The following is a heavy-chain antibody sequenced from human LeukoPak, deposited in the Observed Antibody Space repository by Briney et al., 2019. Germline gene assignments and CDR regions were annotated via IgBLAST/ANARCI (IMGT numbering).Heavy chain of an antibody. D-gene: IGHD3-10*01. J-gene: IGHJ3*02. V-gene: IGHV4-38-2*02. CDR1: GYSISSGYY. CDR3: ARGELKLWFGEPDAFDI. Sequence: SETLSLTCTVSGYSISSGYYWGWIRQPPGKGLEWIGSIYHSGSTYYNPSLKSRVTISVDTSKNQFSLKLSSVTAADTAVYYCARGELKLWFGEPDAFDIWGQGTMVTVSS. CDR2: IYHSGST.